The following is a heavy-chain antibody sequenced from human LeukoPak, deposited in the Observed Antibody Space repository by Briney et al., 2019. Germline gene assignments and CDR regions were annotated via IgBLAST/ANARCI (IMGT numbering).Heavy chain of an antibody. D-gene: IGHD3-22*01. J-gene: IGHJ6*03. V-gene: IGHV1-69*05. CDR3: ARGLDSSGYYDYYYYMDV. CDR2: IIPIFGTA. CDR1: GGTFSSYA. Sequence: SVKISCKASGGTFSSYAISWVRQAPGQGLEWMGGIIPIFGTANYAQKFQGRVTITTDESKSTAYMELSSLRYEDTAVYYCARGLDSSGYYDYYYYMDVWGKGTTVTVSS.